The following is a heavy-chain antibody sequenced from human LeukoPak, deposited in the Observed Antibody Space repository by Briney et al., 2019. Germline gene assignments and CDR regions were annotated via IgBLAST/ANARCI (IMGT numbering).Heavy chain of an antibody. Sequence: ASVKVSCKASGYTFNSYGISWVRQAPGQGLEWMGWISAYNGNTNYAQKLQGRVTMTTDTSTSTAYMELRSLRSDDTAVYYCAREALSWQLVPYYYYGMDVWGQGTTVTVSS. V-gene: IGHV1-18*01. J-gene: IGHJ6*02. CDR2: ISAYNGNT. CDR3: AREALSWQLVPYYYYGMDV. D-gene: IGHD6-13*01. CDR1: GYTFNSYG.